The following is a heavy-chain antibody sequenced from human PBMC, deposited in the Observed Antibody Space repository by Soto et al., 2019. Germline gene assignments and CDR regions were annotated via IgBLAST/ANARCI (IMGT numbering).Heavy chain of an antibody. J-gene: IGHJ4*02. CDR1: GFTFSDHY. CDR2: SRNKANSYST. CDR3: ARFSGSYTRGLDY. D-gene: IGHD1-26*01. Sequence: EVQLVESGGGLVQPGGSLRLSCAASGFTFSDHYMDWVRQAPGKGVEWVGRSRNKANSYSTEYAASVKGRFTISRDESKNSLYMQMNSLKTEDTAVYYWARFSGSYTRGLDYWGQGTLVTVSS. V-gene: IGHV3-72*01.